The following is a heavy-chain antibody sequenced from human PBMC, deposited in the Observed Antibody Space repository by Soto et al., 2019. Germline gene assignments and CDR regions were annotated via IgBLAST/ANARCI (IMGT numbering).Heavy chain of an antibody. Sequence: QVQLQQWGAGLLKPSETLSLTCAVYGGSFSGYYWSWIRQPPGKGLEWIGEINHSGSTNYNPSLQSRVTISVETSKNQFSLKLSSVTAADTAVYYCASFGYYDSSGYHEYFQHWGQGTLVTVSS. CDR3: ASFGYYDSSGYHEYFQH. CDR2: INHSGST. CDR1: GGSFSGYY. D-gene: IGHD3-22*01. V-gene: IGHV4-34*01. J-gene: IGHJ1*01.